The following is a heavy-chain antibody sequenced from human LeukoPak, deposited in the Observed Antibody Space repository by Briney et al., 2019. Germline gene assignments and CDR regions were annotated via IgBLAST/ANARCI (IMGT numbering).Heavy chain of an antibody. Sequence: ASVKVSCKASGYTFTSYYMHWVRQAPGQGLEWMGIINPSGGSTSYAQKFQGRVTMTRDTSTSTVSMELSSLRSEDTAVYYCARPPYPLITIFGVVTPTPGYWGQGTLVTVSS. CDR1: GYTFTSYY. CDR3: ARPPYPLITIFGVVTPTPGY. D-gene: IGHD3-3*01. CDR2: INPSGGST. J-gene: IGHJ4*02. V-gene: IGHV1-46*01.